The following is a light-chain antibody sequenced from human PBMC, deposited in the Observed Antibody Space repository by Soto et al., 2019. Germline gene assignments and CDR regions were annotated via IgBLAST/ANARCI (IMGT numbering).Light chain of an antibody. Sequence: QSVLTQPPSVSAAPGQKVTISCSGSSSNIGNNYVSWYQQLPGTAPKLLIYENNKRPSGIPDRFSGSKSGTSATLGITGLQTGDEADYYCGAWDSNMRAFVFGTGTKLNVL. V-gene: IGLV1-51*02. CDR2: ENN. CDR1: SSNIGNNY. CDR3: GAWDSNMRAFV. J-gene: IGLJ1*01.